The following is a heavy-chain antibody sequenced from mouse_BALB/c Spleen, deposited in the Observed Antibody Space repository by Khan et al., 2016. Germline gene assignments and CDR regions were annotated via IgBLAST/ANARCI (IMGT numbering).Heavy chain of an antibody. CDR1: GYSFTRYW. D-gene: IGHD2-1*01. V-gene: IGHV1-61*01. CDR2: IHPSDSES. CDR3: TRSAYGNHPYYAMDY. J-gene: IGHJ4*01. Sequence: QVQLQQPGTELVRPGASVKLSCKASGYSFTRYWMNWVKQRPGQGLEWIGMIHPSDSESRLNQKFKDKATLTVDNCSSIAYRQLSRPTSEDSAVYYCTRSAYGNHPYYAMDYWGQGTSVTVSS.